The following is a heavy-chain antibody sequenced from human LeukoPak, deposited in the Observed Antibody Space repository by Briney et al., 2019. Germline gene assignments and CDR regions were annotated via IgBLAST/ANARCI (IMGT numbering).Heavy chain of an antibody. Sequence: GGSLRLSCAASGFTFSSYGVHWVRQAAGKGLEWVAVISYDGSNKFYADSVKGRFTISRDNSKNTLYMQMNSLRAEDTAVYYCAKDHYDYIRGTYEFDYWGQGTLVTVSS. V-gene: IGHV3-30*18. CDR1: GFTFSSYG. D-gene: IGHD3-16*01. CDR2: ISYDGSNK. J-gene: IGHJ4*02. CDR3: AKDHYDYIRGTYEFDY.